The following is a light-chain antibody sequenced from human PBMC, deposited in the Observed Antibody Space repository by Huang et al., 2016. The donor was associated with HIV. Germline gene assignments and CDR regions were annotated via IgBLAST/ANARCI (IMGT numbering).Light chain of an antibody. J-gene: IGKJ4*01. CDR1: PSLLHRNGNNY. Sequence: EPASISCRSSPSLLHRNGNNYLDWYLQKPGQSQQFLIYVASSRASGIPDRFNGSGSGTDFTLKISRVEAEDVGVYYCMQALQTPLTFGGGTKV. CDR2: VAS. CDR3: MQALQTPLT. V-gene: IGKV2-28*01.